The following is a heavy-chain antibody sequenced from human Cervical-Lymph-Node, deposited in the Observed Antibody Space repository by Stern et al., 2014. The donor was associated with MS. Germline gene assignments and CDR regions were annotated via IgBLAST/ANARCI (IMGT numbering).Heavy chain of an antibody. V-gene: IGHV3-23*04. J-gene: IGHJ5*02. CDR3: ATSGP. CDR2: ISGSGSST. D-gene: IGHD3-10*01. CDR1: GFTFSSSV. Sequence: EDQLVESGGGLVQPGGSLRLSCAASGFTFSSSVLSWVRQTPGKGLEWVSSISGSGSSTYYADSVRGRFTISRDNSKNTLHLQMNSLRAEDTAVYYCATSGPWGQGTLVTVSS.